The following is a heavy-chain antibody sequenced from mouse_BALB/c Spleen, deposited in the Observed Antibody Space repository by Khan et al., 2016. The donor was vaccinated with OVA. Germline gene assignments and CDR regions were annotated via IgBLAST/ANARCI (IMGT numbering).Heavy chain of an antibody. CDR3: AIHLTGSFAY. CDR1: GFTFSAYG. V-gene: IGHV5-6*01. CDR2: INSDGYYT. J-gene: IGHJ3*01. D-gene: IGHD4-1*01. Sequence: EVQLVESGGDLVRPGGSLKLSCAASGFTFSAYGMSWVRQSPDKRLEWVATINSDGYYTYYLDSLKGRFIISRDNAKNTLYLQMRSLKSEDTAMYYCAIHLTGSFAYWGQGTLVTVSA.